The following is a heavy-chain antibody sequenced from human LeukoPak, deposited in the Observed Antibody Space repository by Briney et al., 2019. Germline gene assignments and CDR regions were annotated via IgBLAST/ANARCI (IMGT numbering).Heavy chain of an antibody. J-gene: IGHJ5*02. CDR1: GGTFSSYA. CDR3: ARDRSIAAAGTWFDP. Sequence: RASVKVSCKASGGTFSSYATSWVRQAPGQGLEWMGGIIPIFGTANYAQKFQGRVTITTDESTSTAYMELSSLRSEDTAVYYCARDRSIAAAGTWFDPWGQGTLVTVSS. CDR2: IIPIFGTA. D-gene: IGHD6-13*01. V-gene: IGHV1-69*05.